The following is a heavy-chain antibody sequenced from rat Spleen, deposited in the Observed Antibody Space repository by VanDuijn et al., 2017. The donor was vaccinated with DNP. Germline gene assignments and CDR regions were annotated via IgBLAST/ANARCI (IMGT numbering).Heavy chain of an antibody. D-gene: IGHD1-2*01. CDR2: IWGGGST. Sequence: QVHLKESGPGLVQPSRTLSLTCTVSGFSLTNYGVSWVRQPPGKGLEWIAAIWGGGSTDYNSALKSRPRISRDTSKSQVLLEMNSLQTEDTAMYFCARWHLYLSYFDYWGQGVMVTVSS. CDR1: GFSLTNYG. CDR3: ARWHLYLSYFDY. J-gene: IGHJ2*01. V-gene: IGHV2-16*01.